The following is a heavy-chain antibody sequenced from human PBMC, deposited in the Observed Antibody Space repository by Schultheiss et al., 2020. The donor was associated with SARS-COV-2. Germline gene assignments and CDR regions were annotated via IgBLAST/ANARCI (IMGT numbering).Heavy chain of an antibody. CDR1: GFTFSSYS. CDR2: IWYDGSNK. J-gene: IGHJ6*02. V-gene: IGHV3-33*08. CDR3: TTPDIVVVPAAHYYYYGMDV. Sequence: GGSLRLSCAASGFTFSSYSMNWVRQAPGKGLEWVAVIWYDGSNKYYADSVKGRFTISRDNSKNTLYLQMNSLRAEDTAVYYCTTPDIVVVPAAHYYYYGMDVWGQGTTVTVSS. D-gene: IGHD2-2*01.